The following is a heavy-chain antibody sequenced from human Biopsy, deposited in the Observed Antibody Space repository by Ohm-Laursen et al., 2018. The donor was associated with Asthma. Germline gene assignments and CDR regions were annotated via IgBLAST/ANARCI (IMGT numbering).Heavy chain of an antibody. CDR3: ARGPAWQQLDN. V-gene: IGHV3-23*01. J-gene: IGHJ4*02. CDR1: GFTFSSYA. D-gene: IGHD6-13*01. CDR2: ISGSGGST. Sequence: SLRLSCAASGFTFSSYAMSWVRQPPGKGLEWVSTISGSGGSTYYADSVKGRFTISRDNSKNTLHLQMNSLRAEDTAVYYCARGPAWQQLDNWGQGTLVTVSS.